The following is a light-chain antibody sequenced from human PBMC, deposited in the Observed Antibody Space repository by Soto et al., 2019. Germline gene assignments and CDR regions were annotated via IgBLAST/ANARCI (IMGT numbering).Light chain of an antibody. CDR3: QQYTGPPTT. V-gene: IGKV3-20*01. J-gene: IGKJ5*01. Sequence: EIILTQSPDTLSLSPVERATLCCRASQTVSSNYLAWCQQRPGQAPRLLIYGASTRAAGIPDRFSGSGSGTDFTLTITRLEPEDSAVYFCQQYTGPPTTFGQGTRLEIK. CDR2: GAS. CDR1: QTVSSNY.